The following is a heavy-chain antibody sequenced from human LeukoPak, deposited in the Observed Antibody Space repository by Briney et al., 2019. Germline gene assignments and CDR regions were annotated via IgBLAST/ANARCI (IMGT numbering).Heavy chain of an antibody. J-gene: IGHJ3*02. V-gene: IGHV4-31*03. CDR1: GGSISSGGYS. Sequence: SETQSLTCTVSGGSISSGGYSWSWIRQHPGKGLEWIGYIYYSGSTYYNPSLKSRVTISVDTSKNQFSLKLSSVTAADTAVYYCARSNAFDIWGQGTMVTVSS. CDR3: ARSNAFDI. CDR2: IYYSGST.